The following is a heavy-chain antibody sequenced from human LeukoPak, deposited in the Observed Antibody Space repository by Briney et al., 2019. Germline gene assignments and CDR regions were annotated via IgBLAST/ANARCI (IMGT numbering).Heavy chain of an antibody. CDR2: INPNSGGT. V-gene: IGHV1-2*02. J-gene: IGHJ5*02. D-gene: IGHD3-10*01. Sequence: RASVKVSCKASGYTFTSYAMNWVRQAPGQGLEWMGWINPNSGGTNYAQKFQGRVTMTRDTSISTAYMEVSRLRSDDTAVYYCARARPYITMVRGFTLDPWGQGTLVTISS. CDR3: ARARPYITMVRGFTLDP. CDR1: GYTFTSYA.